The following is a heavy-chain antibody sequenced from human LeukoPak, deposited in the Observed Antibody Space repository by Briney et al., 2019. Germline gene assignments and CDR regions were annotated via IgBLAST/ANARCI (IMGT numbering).Heavy chain of an antibody. CDR2: ISWDGGST. J-gene: IGHJ5*02. CDR1: GFTFEDYT. V-gene: IGHV3-43*01. CDR3: AREGPRYNWFDP. Sequence: GGSLRLSCAASGFTFEDYTMHWVRQAPGKGLEWVSLISWDGGSTYYADSVKGRFTISRDNAKNSLYLQMNSLRAEDTAVYYCAREGPRYNWFDPWGQGTLVTVSS.